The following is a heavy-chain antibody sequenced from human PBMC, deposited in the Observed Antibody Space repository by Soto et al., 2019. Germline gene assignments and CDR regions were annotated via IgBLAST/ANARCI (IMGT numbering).Heavy chain of an antibody. D-gene: IGHD3-10*01. J-gene: IGHJ6*02. CDR3: ARDRGLRGSGSYYPNYYYYYGMDV. Sequence: ASVKVSCKASGYTFTSYAMHWVRQAPGQRLEWMGWINAGNGNTKYSQKFQGRVTITRDTSASTAYMELSSLRSEDTAVYYCARDRGLRGSGSYYPNYYYYYGMDVWGQGTTVTVSS. CDR1: GYTFTSYA. CDR2: INAGNGNT. V-gene: IGHV1-3*01.